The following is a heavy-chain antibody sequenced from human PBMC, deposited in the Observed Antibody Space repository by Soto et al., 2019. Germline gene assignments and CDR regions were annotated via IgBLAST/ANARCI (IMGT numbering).Heavy chain of an antibody. V-gene: IGHV3-7*03. CDR1: GFTFSSYG. J-gene: IGHJ5*02. D-gene: IGHD3-3*01. Sequence: GGSLRLSCAASGFTFSSYGMHWVRQAPGKGLEWVANIKQDGSEKYYVDSVKGRFTISRDNAKNSLYLQMNSLRAEDTAVYYCARDSNRLIEGGRYYDFWSGYYGHRFDPWGQGTLVTVSS. CDR3: ARDSNRLIEGGRYYDFWSGYYGHRFDP. CDR2: IKQDGSEK.